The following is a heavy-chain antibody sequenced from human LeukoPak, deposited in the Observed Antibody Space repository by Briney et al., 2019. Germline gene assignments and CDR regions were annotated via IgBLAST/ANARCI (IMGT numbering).Heavy chain of an antibody. Sequence: PGGSLRLSCAASGFTFSSYSMNWVRQAPGKGLEWVSSISSSSSYIYYADSVKGRFTISRDNAKNSLYLQMNSLRAEDTAVYYCARDRIAVRPENYWGQGTLVTVSS. CDR3: ARDRIAVRPENY. CDR2: ISSSSSYI. J-gene: IGHJ4*02. CDR1: GFTFSSYS. V-gene: IGHV3-21*01. D-gene: IGHD6-6*01.